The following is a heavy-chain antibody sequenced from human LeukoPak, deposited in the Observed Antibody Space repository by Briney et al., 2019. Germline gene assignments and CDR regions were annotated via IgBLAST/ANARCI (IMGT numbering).Heavy chain of an antibody. Sequence: SESLSLTCSVSGNSVVDYYCSSIRQPAGKGIEWTGRIYNSGSTTYNPSLKSRVTMAVDTSKSQFCLNLMCVTGADTAVYFCASERGSRGEFDYWGQGTLVTVSS. D-gene: IGHD3-10*01. CDR1: GNSVVDYY. J-gene: IGHJ4*02. CDR3: ASERGSRGEFDY. CDR2: IYNSGST. V-gene: IGHV4-4*07.